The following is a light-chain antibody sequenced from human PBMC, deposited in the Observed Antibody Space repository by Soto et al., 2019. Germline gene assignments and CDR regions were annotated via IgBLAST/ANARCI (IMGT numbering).Light chain of an antibody. J-gene: IGLJ1*01. CDR2: DVN. V-gene: IGLV2-14*03. CDR1: SSDVGSYDY. CDR3: CAYSTSGTHV. Sequence: QSVLTQPASVSGSPGQSITFSCTGTSSDVGSYDYVSWHQQHPGKAPKLIIYDVNNRPSGVPSRFSGSKSGNTASLTISGLQTEDDADYYCCAYSTSGTHVFGTGTKLTVL.